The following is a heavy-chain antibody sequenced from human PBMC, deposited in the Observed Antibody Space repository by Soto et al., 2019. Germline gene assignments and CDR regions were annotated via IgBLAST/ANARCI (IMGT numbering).Heavy chain of an antibody. V-gene: IGHV3-74*01. D-gene: IGHD5-12*01. CDR3: AIGGVATFNS. CDR2: INKDGSYR. CDR1: GFTFSAEW. Sequence: EVQLVESGGGLVQPGGPLRLACATSGFTFSAEWMHWVRQAPGKGLEWVSRINKDGSYRNYADFVEGRLTISRDDAKSELYSQMDRITVEETAGYYCAIGGVATFNSWGKEALVTVSS. J-gene: IGHJ4*02.